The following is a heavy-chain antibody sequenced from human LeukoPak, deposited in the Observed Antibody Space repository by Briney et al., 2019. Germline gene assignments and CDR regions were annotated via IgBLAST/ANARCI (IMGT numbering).Heavy chain of an antibody. CDR2: IYYSGTT. CDR1: GGSFSNYY. V-gene: IGHV4-59*01. D-gene: IGHD6-13*01. CDR3: ARALRQQLVTGWFDP. J-gene: IGHJ5*02. Sequence: SETLSLTCSVSGGSFSNYYWSWIRQPPGKGLEWVGFIYYSGTTDYNPSLKSRVTISVDTSKNQFSLRLTSLTAADTAVYYCARALRQQLVTGWFDPWGQGTLVTVSS.